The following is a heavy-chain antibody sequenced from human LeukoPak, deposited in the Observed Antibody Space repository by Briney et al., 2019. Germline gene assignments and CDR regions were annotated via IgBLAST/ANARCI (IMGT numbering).Heavy chain of an antibody. J-gene: IGHJ4*02. CDR1: GYTFTSYW. CDR2: IYPGDSDT. Sequence: GESLKISCKGSGYTFTSYWIGWVRQMPGKGLEWMGIIYPGDSDTRYSPSFQGQVTISAASSINTAYLQWTSLKASDTAMYYCARSSTIAVAEIYIDYWGQGTLVTVSS. D-gene: IGHD6-19*01. V-gene: IGHV5-51*01. CDR3: ARSSTIAVAEIYIDY.